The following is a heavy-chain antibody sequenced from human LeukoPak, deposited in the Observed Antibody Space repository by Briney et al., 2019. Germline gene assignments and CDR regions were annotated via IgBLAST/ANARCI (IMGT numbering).Heavy chain of an antibody. V-gene: IGHV3-53*01. CDR3: AINFRSAYYFFDF. CDR1: GFTLSSNC. D-gene: IGHD3-3*01. J-gene: IGHJ4*02. Sequence: GGSLRLSCAASGFTLSSNCMSWVRQAPGKGLEWVAVIYSGGRTYYTDSVKGRVTISIDKSKNELYLQMNSLRAEDTAVYYCAINFRSAYYFFDFWGQGILVTVSS. CDR2: IYSGGRT.